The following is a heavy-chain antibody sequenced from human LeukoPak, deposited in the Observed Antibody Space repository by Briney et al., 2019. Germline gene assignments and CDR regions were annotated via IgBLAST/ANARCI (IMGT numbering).Heavy chain of an antibody. CDR2: IYGDGDT. J-gene: IGHJ4*02. CDR1: GFTVSDNC. CDR3: ARAMAITQPVDY. D-gene: IGHD1-14*01. Sequence: GGSLRLSCVASGFTVSDNCMSWVRQAPGKGLEWVSVIYGDGDTYFSDSVKGRFTISRDNSKNTLYLQMNSLRAEDTAVYYCARAMAITQPVDYWGQGTLVTVSS. V-gene: IGHV3-53*01.